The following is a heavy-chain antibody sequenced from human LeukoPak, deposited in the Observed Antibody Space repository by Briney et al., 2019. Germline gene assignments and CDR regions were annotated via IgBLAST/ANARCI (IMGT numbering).Heavy chain of an antibody. CDR1: GFTFRTYA. D-gene: IGHD3-10*01. Sequence: GGSLRLSCSASGFTFRTYAMHWVRQAPGKGLEYVSAISTNGGSTYYADSVKGRFTISRDNSRNMVYLQMSSLRVEDTAVYYCVKDTRSMARGAYSDAFDVWGQGTMVTVSS. CDR2: ISTNGGST. J-gene: IGHJ3*01. V-gene: IGHV3-64D*06. CDR3: VKDTRSMARGAYSDAFDV.